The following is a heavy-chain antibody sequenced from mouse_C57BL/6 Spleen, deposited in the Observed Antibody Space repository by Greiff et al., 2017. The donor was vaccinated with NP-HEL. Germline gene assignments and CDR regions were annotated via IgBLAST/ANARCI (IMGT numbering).Heavy chain of an antibody. D-gene: IGHD1-1*01. V-gene: IGHV1-4*01. Sequence: QVQLQQSGAELARPGASVKMSCKASGYTFTSYTMHWVKQRPGQGLEWIGYINPSSGYTKYNQKFKDQATLTADKSSSTAYMQLSSLTSEDAAVYYCARGNYVDAMDYWGQGTSVTVSS. CDR3: ARGNYVDAMDY. CDR2: INPSSGYT. CDR1: GYTFTSYT. J-gene: IGHJ4*01.